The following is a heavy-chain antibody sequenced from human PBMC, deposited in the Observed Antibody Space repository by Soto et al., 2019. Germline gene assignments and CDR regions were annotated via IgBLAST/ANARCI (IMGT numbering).Heavy chain of an antibody. CDR2: IYYSGST. CDR1: GGSISSYY. J-gene: IGHJ6*02. CDR3: ARALYRRDGYGMDV. Sequence: SETLSLTCTVSGGSISSYYWSWIRQPPGKGLEWIGYIYYSGSTNYNPSLKSRVTISVDTSKNQFSLKLSSVTAADTAVYYCARALYRRDGYGMDVWGQGTTVTVSS. V-gene: IGHV4-59*01. D-gene: IGHD3-16*02.